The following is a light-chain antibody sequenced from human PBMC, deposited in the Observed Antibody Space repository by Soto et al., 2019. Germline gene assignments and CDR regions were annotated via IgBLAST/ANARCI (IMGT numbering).Light chain of an antibody. Sequence: AIQLTQSPSSLSASIGDRVTITCRARQGIGSALAWYQQAPGKPPKLLIFDASTLENGVPSRFSGGGSGTVFTLTISSLQPEDFATYYCLLFNTYPQAFGGGTKVEIK. CDR2: DAS. CDR1: QGIGSA. J-gene: IGKJ4*01. CDR3: LLFNTYPQA. V-gene: IGKV1-13*02.